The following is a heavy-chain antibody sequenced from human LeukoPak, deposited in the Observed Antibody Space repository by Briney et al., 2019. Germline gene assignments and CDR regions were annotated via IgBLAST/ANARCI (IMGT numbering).Heavy chain of an antibody. CDR2: IXXDGSEK. Sequence: IXXDGSEKYYFDSMRGRFTISRDNAKNSLYLQMSSLRADDTAVYYCARENMRDGGIAAAGTDYWGQGTLVTVSS. D-gene: IGHD6-13*01. J-gene: IGHJ4*02. CDR3: ARENMRDGGIAAAGTDY. V-gene: IGHV3-7*01.